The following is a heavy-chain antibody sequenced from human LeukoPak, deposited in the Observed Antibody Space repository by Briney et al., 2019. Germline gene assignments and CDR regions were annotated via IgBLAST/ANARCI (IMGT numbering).Heavy chain of an antibody. D-gene: IGHD4-17*01. J-gene: IGHJ6*02. V-gene: IGHV3-7*01. CDR3: AREDYGDSPFDHSGMDV. CDR2: IKQDGSEK. CDR1: GFTFSSYW. Sequence: GGSLRLSCAASGFTFSSYWMSWVRQAPGKGLEWVANIKQDGSEKYYVDSVKGQFTISRDNAKNSLYLQMNSLRAEDTAVYYCAREDYGDSPFDHSGMDVWGQGTTVTVSS.